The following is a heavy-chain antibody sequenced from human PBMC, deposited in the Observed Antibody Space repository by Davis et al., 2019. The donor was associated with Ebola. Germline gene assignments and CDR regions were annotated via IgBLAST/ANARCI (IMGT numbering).Heavy chain of an antibody. CDR1: GYSFTTYW. CDR2: IYPGDSDT. Sequence: GESLKISCKGSGYSFTTYWIAWVRQTPAKGLEWMGIIYPGDSDTRYSPSFEGQVTISADKSISTAYLQWSSLKASDTAMYYCARQWPHKYYFDYWGQGTLVTVSS. J-gene: IGHJ4*02. V-gene: IGHV5-51*01. CDR3: ARQWPHKYYFDY. D-gene: IGHD2-21*01.